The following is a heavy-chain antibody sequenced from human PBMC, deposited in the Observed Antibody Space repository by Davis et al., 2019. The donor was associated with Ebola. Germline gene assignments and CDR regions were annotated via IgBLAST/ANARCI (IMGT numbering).Heavy chain of an antibody. Sequence: MPSETLSLTCPVSGGSTSSYYWSWIRQLPGKGLEWIGYIYYSGSTNYNPSPKTRVTISVDTSKNQFSLKLSSVTAADAAVYYCARETLLVRSAFDIWGQGTMVTVSS. J-gene: IGHJ3*02. CDR2: IYYSGST. D-gene: IGHD2-21*01. CDR3: ARETLLVRSAFDI. V-gene: IGHV4-59*01. CDR1: GGSTSSYY.